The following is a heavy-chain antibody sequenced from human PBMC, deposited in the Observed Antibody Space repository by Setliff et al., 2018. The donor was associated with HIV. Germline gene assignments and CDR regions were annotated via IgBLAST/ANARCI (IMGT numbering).Heavy chain of an antibody. CDR2: ISHSGST. V-gene: IGHV4-34*01. CDR1: GGSFSGHY. Sequence: PSETLSLTCAVYGGSFSGHYWSWIRQTPGKGLEWIGDISHSGSTNYNPSLKSRVTISVDTSKNQFSLRLTSETAADTAVYFCARGSRSPLVNKFRVTPAFDYWGQGTLVTVSS. CDR3: ARGSRSPLVNKFRVTPAFDY. J-gene: IGHJ4*01. D-gene: IGHD2-21*02.